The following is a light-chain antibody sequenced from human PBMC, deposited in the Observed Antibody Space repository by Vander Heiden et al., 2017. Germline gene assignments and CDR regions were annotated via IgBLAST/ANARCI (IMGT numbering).Light chain of an antibody. CDR1: SGSIASNY. J-gene: IGLJ3*02. V-gene: IGLV6-57*01. CDR2: EDN. CDR3: QSYDSSNWV. Sequence: NFMLTQPHSVSDSPGKTVTISCTRSSGSIASNYVQWYQQRPGSSPTTVIYEDNQRPSGVPDRFSGSIDSSSNSASLTISGLKTEDEADYYCQSYDSSNWVFGGGTKLTVL.